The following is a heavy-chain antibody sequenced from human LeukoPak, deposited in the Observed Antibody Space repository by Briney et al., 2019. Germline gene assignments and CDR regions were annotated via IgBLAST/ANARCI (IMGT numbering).Heavy chain of an antibody. CDR1: GFTFSSYA. J-gene: IGHJ4*02. CDR3: AKDSTSGSYLHYFDY. D-gene: IGHD1-26*01. V-gene: IGHV3-23*01. CDR2: ISGSGGST. Sequence: GGSLRLSCAASGFTFSSYAMSWVRQAPGKGPEWVSAISGSGGSTYYADSVKGRFTISRDNSKNTLYLQMNSLRAEDTAVYYCAKDSTSGSYLHYFDYWGQGTLVTVSS.